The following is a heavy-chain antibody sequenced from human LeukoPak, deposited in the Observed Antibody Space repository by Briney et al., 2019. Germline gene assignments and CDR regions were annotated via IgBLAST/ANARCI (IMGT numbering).Heavy chain of an antibody. D-gene: IGHD3-22*01. Sequence: PGGSLRLSCATSGFTFSSFAMNWVRQAPGEGLKWVSAMSGSGGMTYSADSVKGRFTISRDNSKDTLYLQMNSLRAEDTGIYYCAKGPFFYYDASGYNYFDSWGQGTLVTVSS. CDR2: MSGSGGMT. CDR1: GFTFSSFA. J-gene: IGHJ4*02. V-gene: IGHV3-23*01. CDR3: AKGPFFYYDASGYNYFDS.